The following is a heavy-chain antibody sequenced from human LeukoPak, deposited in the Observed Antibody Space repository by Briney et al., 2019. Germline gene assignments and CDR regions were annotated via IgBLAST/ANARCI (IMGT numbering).Heavy chain of an antibody. D-gene: IGHD6-13*01. J-gene: IGHJ5*02. CDR1: GFTFSSYA. CDR3: ARERIAAAANWFDP. V-gene: IGHV3-30*04. CDR2: ISYDGSNK. Sequence: GGSLRLSCAASGFTFSSYAMHWVRQAPGKGLEWVAVISYDGSNKYYADSVKGRFTISRDNSKNTLYLRMNSLRAEDTAVYYCARERIAAAANWFDPWGQGTLVTVSS.